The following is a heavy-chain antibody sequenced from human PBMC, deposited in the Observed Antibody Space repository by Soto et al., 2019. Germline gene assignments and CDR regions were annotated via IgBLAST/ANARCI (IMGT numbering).Heavy chain of an antibody. V-gene: IGHV1-3*04. CDR2: IHTGNGNT. Sequence: QVQLVQSGAEVKKPGASVQVSCKPSGYTFTTYAIHWVRQAPGQSLKWMAWIHTGNGNTKYSPRFQGRVTITRDTSASTAYMELSSLRSEDTAVYYCAISLRLGESFDYWGQGTLVTVSS. CDR1: GYTFTTYA. CDR3: AISLRLGESFDY. J-gene: IGHJ4*02. D-gene: IGHD3-16*01.